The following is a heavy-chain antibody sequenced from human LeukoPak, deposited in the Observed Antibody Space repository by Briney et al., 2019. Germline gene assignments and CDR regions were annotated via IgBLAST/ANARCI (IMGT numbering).Heavy chain of an antibody. CDR2: ISSSGSTI. D-gene: IGHD3-10*01. CDR3: AKPKSITMVRGVLDY. V-gene: IGHV3-11*01. Sequence: PGGSLRLSCVASGFTFSDYYMSWIRQAPGKGLEWVSYISSSGSTIYYADSVKGRFTISRDNAKNTLYLQMNSLRAEDTAVYYCAKPKSITMVRGVLDYWGQGTLVTVSS. CDR1: GFTFSDYY. J-gene: IGHJ4*02.